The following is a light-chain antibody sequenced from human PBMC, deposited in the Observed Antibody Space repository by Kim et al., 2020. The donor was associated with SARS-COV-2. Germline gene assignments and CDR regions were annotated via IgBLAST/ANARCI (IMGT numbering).Light chain of an antibody. V-gene: IGKV1-5*03. CDR2: KAS. CDR1: QSISNW. J-gene: IGKJ1*01. Sequence: DIQMTQSPSTLSASVGDRVTITCRASQSISNWLAWYQQKPGKAPKLLIYKASTLESGVPSRFSGSGSGTEFTLTISSLQPDDYATYYCHSGAFGQGTKVDIK. CDR3: HSGA.